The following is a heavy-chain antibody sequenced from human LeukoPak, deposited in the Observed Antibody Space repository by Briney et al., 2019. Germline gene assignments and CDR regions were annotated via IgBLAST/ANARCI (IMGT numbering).Heavy chain of an antibody. CDR3: TSRYCSSSSCHLIGGY. Sequence: SETLSLTCTVSGASISSSSYYWGWIRQPPGKGLEWIGSIHYSDSSNYNPSYNPSLKSRVTISVDTSKNQFSLKLRSVTAADTAVYYCTSRYCSSSSCHLIGGYWGRGTQATVSS. V-gene: IGHV4-39*01. D-gene: IGHD2-15*01. CDR2: IHYSDSSN. J-gene: IGHJ4*02. CDR1: GASISSSSYY.